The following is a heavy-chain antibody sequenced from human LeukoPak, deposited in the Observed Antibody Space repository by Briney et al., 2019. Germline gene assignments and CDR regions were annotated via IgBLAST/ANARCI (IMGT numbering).Heavy chain of an antibody. Sequence: PGGSLRLSCAASGFTFSSYGMHWVRQAPGKGLEWVAVISYDGSNKHYADSVKGRFTISRDNSKNTLYLQMNSLRAEDTAVYYCAKDQYGPWGQGTLVTVSS. CDR2: ISYDGSNK. CDR1: GFTFSSYG. V-gene: IGHV3-30*18. CDR3: AKDQYGP. J-gene: IGHJ5*02. D-gene: IGHD2-8*01.